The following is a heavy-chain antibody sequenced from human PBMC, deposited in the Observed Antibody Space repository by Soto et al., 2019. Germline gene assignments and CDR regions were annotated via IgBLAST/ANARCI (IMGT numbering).Heavy chain of an antibody. CDR2: ISRYGDIT. CDR1: GFTFNIYA. CDR3: AIDRYLDHDSRGYLFDN. D-gene: IGHD3-22*01. Sequence: EVQLLESGGDLIQPGGSLRLSCAASGFTFNIYAMTWVRQAPGKGLEWVSAISRYGDITYYADSVEGRFSISRDNSKNSLYLQMNSLRAEDTAVYYCAIDRYLDHDSRGYLFDNWGQGTLVTVSS. V-gene: IGHV3-23*01. J-gene: IGHJ4*02.